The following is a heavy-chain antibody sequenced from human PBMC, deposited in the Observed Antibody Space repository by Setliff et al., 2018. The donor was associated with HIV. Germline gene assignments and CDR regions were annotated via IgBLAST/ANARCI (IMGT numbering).Heavy chain of an antibody. D-gene: IGHD3-22*01. CDR1: GGSISNYY. V-gene: IGHV4-59*12. Sequence: SETLSLTCTVSGGSISNYYWSWIRQPPGKGLEWVGHIYSTGDTNYNPSLKSRVTLSADTSKNQLSLSLTSVTAADTAVYYCARVRLTMIMMVDYFDQWGQGTLVTVSS. CDR2: IYSTGDT. CDR3: ARVRLTMIMMVDYFDQ. J-gene: IGHJ4*02.